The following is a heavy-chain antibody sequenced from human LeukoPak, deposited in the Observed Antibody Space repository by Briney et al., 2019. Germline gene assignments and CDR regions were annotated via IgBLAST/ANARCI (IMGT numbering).Heavy chain of an antibody. D-gene: IGHD6-6*01. CDR1: GGSISSSSYY. CDR3: ARYLGSSEFDY. Sequence: SETLSLTCTVSGGSISSSSYYWGWIRQPPGKGLEWIGSIYYSGSTYYNPSLKSRVTISVDTSKNQFSLKLSSVTAADTAVYYCARYLGSSEFDYWGQGTLVTVSS. V-gene: IGHV4-39*07. J-gene: IGHJ4*02. CDR2: IYYSGST.